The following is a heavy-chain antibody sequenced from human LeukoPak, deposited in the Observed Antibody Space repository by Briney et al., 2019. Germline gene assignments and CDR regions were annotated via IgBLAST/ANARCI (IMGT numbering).Heavy chain of an antibody. V-gene: IGHV3-48*03. CDR3: ANIRADSSGYYYKYFDF. J-gene: IGHJ4*01. D-gene: IGHD3-22*01. CDR2: ISSGGGTI. Sequence: GGSLRLSCVVSGFTFSIYEMNWVRQAPGKGLEWVSYISSGGGTIYYADSVKGRFTISRDNAKNSLYLQMNSLRAEDTAVYYCANIRADSSGYYYKYFDFWGHGTLVTVSS. CDR1: GFTFSIYE.